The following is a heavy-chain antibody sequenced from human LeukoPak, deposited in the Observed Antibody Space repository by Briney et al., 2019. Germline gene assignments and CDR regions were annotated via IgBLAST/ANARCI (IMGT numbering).Heavy chain of an antibody. CDR1: GGSFSGYY. CDR2: INHSGST. CDR3: ARWAVDTDLNYGIHYYYGMDV. D-gene: IGHD5-18*01. J-gene: IGHJ6*02. V-gene: IGHV4-34*01. Sequence: SETLSLTCAVYGGSFSGYYWSWIRQPPGKGLEWIGEINHSGSTNYNPSLKSRVTISVDTSKNQFSLKLSSVTAADTAVYYCARWAVDTDLNYGIHYYYGMDVWGQGTTVTVSS.